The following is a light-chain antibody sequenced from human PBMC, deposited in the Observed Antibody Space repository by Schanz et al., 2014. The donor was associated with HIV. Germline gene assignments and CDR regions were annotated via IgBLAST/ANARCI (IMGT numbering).Light chain of an antibody. CDR2: DVN. CDR3: SSCTINGPLLL. V-gene: IGLV2-14*03. Sequence: QSALTQPASVSGSPGQSITVTCTGTSRDIGSYNHVSWYQHHPGKGPKLIIFDVNNRPSGISNRFSGSKSGNTATLTISGLQAEDEAVYYCSSCTINGPLLLLGGGTKLTVL. CDR1: SRDIGSYNH. J-gene: IGLJ2*01.